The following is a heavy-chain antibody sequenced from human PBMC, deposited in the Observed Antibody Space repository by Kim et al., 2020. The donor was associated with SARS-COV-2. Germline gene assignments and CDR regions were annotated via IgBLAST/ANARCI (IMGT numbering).Heavy chain of an antibody. CDR2: ISGSGGST. D-gene: IGHD2-15*01. V-gene: IGHV3-23*01. CDR3: ATSLGYCSGGSCPYYYYGMDV. J-gene: IGHJ6*02. CDR1: GFTFSSYA. Sequence: GGSLRLSCAASGFTFSSYAMSWVRQAPGKGLEWVSAISGSGGSTYYADSVKGRFTISRDNSKNTLYLQMNSLRAEDTAVYYCATSLGYCSGGSCPYYYYGMDVWGQGTTVTVSS.